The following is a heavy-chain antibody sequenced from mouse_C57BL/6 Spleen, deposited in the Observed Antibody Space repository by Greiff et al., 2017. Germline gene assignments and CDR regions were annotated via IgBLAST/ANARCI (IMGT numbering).Heavy chain of an antibody. Sequence: EVMLVESEGGLVQPGSSMKLSCTASGFTFSDYYMAWVRQVPEKGLEWVANINYDGSSTYYLDSLKSRFIISRDNAKNILYLQMSSLKSEDTATYYCARAWGYDGGAFDYWGQGTTLTVSS. CDR2: INYDGSST. V-gene: IGHV5-16*01. CDR3: ARAWGYDGGAFDY. J-gene: IGHJ2*01. D-gene: IGHD2-2*01. CDR1: GFTFSDYY.